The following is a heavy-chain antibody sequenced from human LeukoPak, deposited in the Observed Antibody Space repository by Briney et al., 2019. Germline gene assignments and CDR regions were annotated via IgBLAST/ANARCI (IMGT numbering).Heavy chain of an antibody. V-gene: IGHV4-38-2*01. D-gene: IGHD6-19*01. CDR1: GYSISRGYY. J-gene: IGHJ4*02. CDR2: IYHTGST. CDR3: ARGLEGYSAGWSRFFEY. Sequence: KPSETLTLTCGVSGYSISRGYYWGWIRQPPGNGLEWIGNIYHTGSTYYNPSLRSRVTISVDTSKNQFFLKLTSVTAADTAVYYCARGLEGYSAGWSRFFEYWGQGTLATVSS.